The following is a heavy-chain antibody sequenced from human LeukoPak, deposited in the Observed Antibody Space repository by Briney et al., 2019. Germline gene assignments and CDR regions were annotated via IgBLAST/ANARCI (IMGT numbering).Heavy chain of an antibody. CDR2: IYSGGTT. J-gene: IGHJ6*03. CDR1: GFSVSSNF. D-gene: IGHD1/OR15-1a*01. CDR3: ARDGCGNNYMDV. V-gene: IGHV3-53*01. Sequence: GGSLRLSCAASGFSVSSNFMSWVRQAPGKGLEWVSAIYSGGTTYYADSVKGRFTNSRDNSKNTLSLQMNSLRAEDTAVYYCARDGCGNNYMDVWGKGTTVTVSS.